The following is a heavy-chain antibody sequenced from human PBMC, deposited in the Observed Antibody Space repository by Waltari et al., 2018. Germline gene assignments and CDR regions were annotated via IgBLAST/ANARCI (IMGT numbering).Heavy chain of an antibody. J-gene: IGHJ6*03. CDR1: GGSISSNPYY. Sequence: QLQLQESGPRLVKPSETLSLTCTVSGGSISSNPYYWGCIRRPPGKGLEWIGNIYYSGSTYYNPSLKSRVTISVDTSNNQLSLRLSSVTAADTAVYYCARDVDMSFYYYMDVWGKGTTVTISS. CDR3: ARDVDMSFYYYMDV. D-gene: IGHD5-12*01. CDR2: IYYSGST. V-gene: IGHV4-39*07.